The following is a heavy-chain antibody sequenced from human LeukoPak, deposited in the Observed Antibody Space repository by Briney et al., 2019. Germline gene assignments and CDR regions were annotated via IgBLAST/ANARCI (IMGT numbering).Heavy chain of an antibody. CDR3: ARLSYGYDPYFFDY. V-gene: IGHV4-38-2*02. CDR2: VFHTGSP. J-gene: IGHJ4*01. D-gene: IGHD5-12*01. Sequence: NPSETLSLTCTVSNFSVGSHHYWGWVRQPPGKGLEWIGAVFHTGSPYYHPSLKSRFTISIDTSKKEFSLDLGSVTAADTAIYYCARLSYGYDPYFFDYWGHGTLVTVSS. CDR1: NFSVGSHHY.